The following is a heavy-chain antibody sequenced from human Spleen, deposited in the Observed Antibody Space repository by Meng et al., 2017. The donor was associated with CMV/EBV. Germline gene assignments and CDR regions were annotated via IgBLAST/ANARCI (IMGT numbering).Heavy chain of an antibody. Sequence: SGPTLVKPSQTLTLTCTFSGFSLSSLRVGVGWIRQPPGKALEWLAVIYWNNDKGYSPSLKSRLTITKDTSKNQVVLTMTNMDPVDTATYYCAHSFGTIIFDAFDIWGQGTMVTVS. CDR1: GFSLSSLRVG. J-gene: IGHJ3*02. CDR3: AHSFGTIIFDAFDI. D-gene: IGHD3-10*01. V-gene: IGHV2-5*01. CDR2: IYWNNDK.